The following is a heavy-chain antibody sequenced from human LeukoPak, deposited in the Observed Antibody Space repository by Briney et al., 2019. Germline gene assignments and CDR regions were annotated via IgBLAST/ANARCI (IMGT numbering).Heavy chain of an antibody. CDR2: ISSSSSYI. V-gene: IGHV3-21*01. J-gene: IGHJ4*01. D-gene: IGHD5-18*01. CDR3: ARGRRGYSYAYYSDY. Sequence: PGGSLRLSCAASGFTFSSYSMNWVRQAPGKGLEWVASISSSSSYIYYADSVKGRFTISRDNAKNSLYLQMNSLRAEDTAVYYCARGRRGYSYAYYSDYWGHGTLVTVSS. CDR1: GFTFSSYS.